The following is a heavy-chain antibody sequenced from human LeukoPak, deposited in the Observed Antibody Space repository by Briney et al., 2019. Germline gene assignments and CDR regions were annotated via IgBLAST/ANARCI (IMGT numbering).Heavy chain of an antibody. D-gene: IGHD1/OR15-1a*01. J-gene: IGHJ6*03. V-gene: IGHV3-7*01. CDR2: IKHDGSEK. Sequence: GGSLRLSCAASGFTFSSYWMSWVRQAPGKGLEWVANIKHDGSEKYYIDSVKGRFTISRDNAKNSVYLQMNRLRAEDTAVYYCARVRREMKRSLGRTTEYSYYYYMDVWGKGTTVTVSS. CDR1: GFTFSSYW. CDR3: ARVRREMKRSLGRTTEYSYYYYMDV.